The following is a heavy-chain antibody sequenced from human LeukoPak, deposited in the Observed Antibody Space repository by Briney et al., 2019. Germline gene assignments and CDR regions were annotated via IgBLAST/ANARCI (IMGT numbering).Heavy chain of an antibody. CDR1: GVSVSGYY. CDR3: ARCSIPNWFDP. Sequence: SETLSLTCAVSGVSVSGYYWSWIRQPPGKGLEWIAYIYYSGSTTYNPSLKSRVTISVNTSKNQFPLKLSSVTAADTAVYYCARCSIPNWFDPWGQGTLVTVSS. V-gene: IGHV4-59*02. D-gene: IGHD2-2*01. CDR2: IYYSGST. J-gene: IGHJ5*02.